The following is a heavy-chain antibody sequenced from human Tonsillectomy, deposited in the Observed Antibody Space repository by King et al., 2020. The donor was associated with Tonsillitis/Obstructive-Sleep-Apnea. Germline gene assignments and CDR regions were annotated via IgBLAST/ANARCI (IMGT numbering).Heavy chain of an antibody. CDR3: GRGGAAGVSGVDY. CDR2: ISSSSRYI. J-gene: IGHJ4*02. Sequence: DVQLVESGGGLVKPGGSLRLSCAASGFTFRSYSMNWVRHAPGRGLEWVSSISSSSRYIYYADSVRGRFTIARDNAKHSLYLQMDSLSAEDTAVYYCGRGGAAGVSGVDYWGQGALVTVSS. V-gene: IGHV3-21*01. CDR1: GFTFRSYS. D-gene: IGHD4-23*01.